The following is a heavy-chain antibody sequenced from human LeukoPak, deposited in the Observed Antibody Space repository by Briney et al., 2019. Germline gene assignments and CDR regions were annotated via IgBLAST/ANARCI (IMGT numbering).Heavy chain of an antibody. Sequence: PGGSLRLSCAASGFTFSDYYMSWIRQAPGKGLEWVSYISSSGSTIYYADSVKGRFTISRDNAKNSLYLQMSSLRAEDTAVYYCARVHGRGGYYYMDVWGKGTTVTVSS. CDR3: ARVHGRGGYYYMDV. J-gene: IGHJ6*03. D-gene: IGHD4-23*01. V-gene: IGHV3-11*01. CDR1: GFTFSDYY. CDR2: ISSSGSTI.